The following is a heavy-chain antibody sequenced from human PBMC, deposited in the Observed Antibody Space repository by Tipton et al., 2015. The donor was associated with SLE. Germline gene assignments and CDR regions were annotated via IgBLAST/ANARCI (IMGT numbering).Heavy chain of an antibody. Sequence: SLRLSCAASGFTFSSYGMHWVRQAPGKGLEWVAFIRYDGSNKYYADSVKGRFTISRDNSKNSLYLQMNSLRAEDMALYYCAKDMAPNIAARQGAFDIWGQGTMVTVSS. V-gene: IGHV3-30*02. CDR3: AKDMAPNIAARQGAFDI. J-gene: IGHJ3*02. CDR1: GFTFSSYG. D-gene: IGHD6-6*01. CDR2: IRYDGSNK.